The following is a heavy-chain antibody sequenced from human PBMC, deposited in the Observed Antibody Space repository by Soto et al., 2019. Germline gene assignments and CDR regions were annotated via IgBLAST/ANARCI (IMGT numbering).Heavy chain of an antibody. D-gene: IGHD1-26*01. CDR3: ARVISGAPYYYYMDV. V-gene: IGHV1-18*01. CDR1: GYTFTSYG. Sequence: ASVKVSCKASGYTFTSYGISWVRQAPGQGLEWMGWISAYNGNTNYAQKLQGRVTMTTDTSTSTAYMELRSVRSDDTAVYYCARVISGAPYYYYMDVWGKGTTVTVSS. CDR2: ISAYNGNT. J-gene: IGHJ6*03.